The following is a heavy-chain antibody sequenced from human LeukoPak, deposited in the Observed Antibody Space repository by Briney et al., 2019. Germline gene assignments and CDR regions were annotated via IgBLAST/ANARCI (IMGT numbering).Heavy chain of an antibody. D-gene: IGHD6-13*01. J-gene: IGHJ5*02. CDR3: ARGAPASAGRWFDP. Sequence: SQTLSLTCAISGDSVSSNKAAWNWIRHSPSRGLEWLGRTYYRSKWYNEYGVSVQSRITINPDTSKNQFSLQLNSVTPEDTAVYYCARGAPASAGRWFDPWGHGTLSPSPQ. CDR1: GDSVSSNKAA. CDR2: TYYRSKWYN. V-gene: IGHV6-1*01.